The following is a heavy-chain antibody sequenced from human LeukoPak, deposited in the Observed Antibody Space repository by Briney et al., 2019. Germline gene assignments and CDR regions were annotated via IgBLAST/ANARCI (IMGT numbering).Heavy chain of an antibody. CDR3: TRDSGDMGAFDI. CDR2: ISSGGRT. CDR1: GFTFSDYY. D-gene: IGHD7-27*01. J-gene: IGHJ3*02. V-gene: IGHV3-66*01. Sequence: PGGSLRLSCAASGFTFSDYYMSWIRQAPGKGLEWFSVISSGGRTFYADSVKGRFTISRDNSKNTLYLQMNSLRAEDTAVYYCTRDSGDMGAFDIWGQGTMVTVSS.